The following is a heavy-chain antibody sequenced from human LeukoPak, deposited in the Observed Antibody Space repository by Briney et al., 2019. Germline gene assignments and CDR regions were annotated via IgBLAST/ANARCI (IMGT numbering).Heavy chain of an antibody. CDR3: ARVRIGGYCGGDCYSPDY. CDR1: GFTFSSYG. V-gene: IGHV3-33*01. Sequence: SGGSLRLSCAASGFTFSSYGMRWVRQAPGKGLEWVALIWYDGSNKYYADSVKGRFTISRDNSKNTLYLQMNSLRAEDTAMYYCARVRIGGYCGGDCYSPDYWGQGTLVTVSS. CDR2: IWYDGSNK. D-gene: IGHD2-21*02. J-gene: IGHJ4*02.